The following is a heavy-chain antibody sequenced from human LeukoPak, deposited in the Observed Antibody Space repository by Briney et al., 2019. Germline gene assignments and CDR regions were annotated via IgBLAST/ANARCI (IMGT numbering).Heavy chain of an antibody. CDR2: IYYSGST. J-gene: IGHJ6*02. Sequence: SETLSLTCTVSGGSISSYYWSWIRQPPGKGLEWIGYIYYSGSTNYNPSLKSRVTISVDRSKNQFSLKLSSVTAADTAVYYCARGDIAAAVNLDVWGQGTTVTVSS. CDR3: ARGDIAAAVNLDV. V-gene: IGHV4-59*12. D-gene: IGHD6-13*01. CDR1: GGSISSYY.